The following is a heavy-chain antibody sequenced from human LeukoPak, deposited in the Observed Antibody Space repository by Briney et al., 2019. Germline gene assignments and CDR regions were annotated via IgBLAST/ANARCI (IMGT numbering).Heavy chain of an antibody. CDR1: GYTFTGYY. D-gene: IGHD6-19*01. Sequence: GASVKVSCKASGYTFTGYYMHWVRQAPGQGLEWMGWINPNSGGTNYAQKFQGRVTMTRDTSISTAYMELSRLRSDDTAVYYCASGIAVAGGNYYMDVWGKGTTVTVSS. V-gene: IGHV1-2*02. CDR3: ASGIAVAGGNYYMDV. J-gene: IGHJ6*03. CDR2: INPNSGGT.